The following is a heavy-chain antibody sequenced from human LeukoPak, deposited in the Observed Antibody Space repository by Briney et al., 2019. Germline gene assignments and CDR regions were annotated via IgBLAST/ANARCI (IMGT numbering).Heavy chain of an antibody. Sequence: ASVKVSCKASSYTFTSYGISWVRQAPGQGLEWMGWISAYNGNTNYAQKLQGRVTMTTDTSTSTAYMELRSLRSDDTAVYYCAREGEDTAMGFFDYWGQGTLVTVSS. CDR3: AREGEDTAMGFFDY. CDR2: ISAYNGNT. CDR1: SYTFTSYG. D-gene: IGHD5-18*01. J-gene: IGHJ4*02. V-gene: IGHV1-18*01.